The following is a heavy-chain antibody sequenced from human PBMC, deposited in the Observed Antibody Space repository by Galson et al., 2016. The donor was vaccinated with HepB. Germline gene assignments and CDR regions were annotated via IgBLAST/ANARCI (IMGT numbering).Heavy chain of an antibody. CDR2: INGDSDYI. D-gene: IGHD3-9*01. J-gene: IGHJ6*02. CDR1: GFTVSFSDYS. Sequence: SLRLSCAASGFTVSFSDYSMNWVRQTPGKGLQWVSSINGDSDYIYYADSMKGRFTVSRDNAKRSVYLQLNGLRAEHTAVFFCVRSSWFALDVWGQGTTVTVSS. CDR3: VRSSWFALDV. V-gene: IGHV3-21*01.